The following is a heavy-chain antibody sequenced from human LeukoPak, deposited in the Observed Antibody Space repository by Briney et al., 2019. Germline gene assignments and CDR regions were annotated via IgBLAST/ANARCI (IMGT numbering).Heavy chain of an antibody. CDR1: GFTVSSNY. Sequence: GVSLRLSCAASGFTVSSNYMSWVRQAPGKGLEWVSVIYSGGSTYYADSVKGRFTISRDNSKNTVFLLMNSLRAEDTAVYYCARQRSGDYDYWGQGTLVTVSS. J-gene: IGHJ4*02. CDR3: ARQRSGDYDY. D-gene: IGHD1-26*01. CDR2: IYSGGST. V-gene: IGHV3-53*01.